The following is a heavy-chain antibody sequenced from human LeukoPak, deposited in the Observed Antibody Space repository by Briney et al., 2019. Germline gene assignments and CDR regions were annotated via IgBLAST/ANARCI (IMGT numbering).Heavy chain of an antibody. J-gene: IGHJ4*02. CDR1: GYTLTDLS. Sequence: ASVKVSCKVSGYTLTDLSTHWVRQAPGKGLECMGGLDPADGETIYAQKLQGRVTMTEDTSTDTAYMELNSLRSEDTAVYYCATHRTTVITGLVYWGQGTLVSVSS. V-gene: IGHV1-24*01. CDR2: LDPADGET. CDR3: ATHRTTVITGLVY. D-gene: IGHD4-17*01.